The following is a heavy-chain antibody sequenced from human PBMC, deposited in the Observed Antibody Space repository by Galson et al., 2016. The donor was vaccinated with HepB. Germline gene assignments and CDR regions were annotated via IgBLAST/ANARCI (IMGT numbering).Heavy chain of an antibody. J-gene: IGHJ5*02. Sequence: SETLSLTCTVSGGSISSNSWYWGWIRQPPGKGLEWIGTIYYSGTTYYNPSLKSRVTISIDASKNTFSLKVSSVTAADTAVYYCARSYGDYVVGWFDPWGQGTLVSVSS. D-gene: IGHD4-17*01. CDR3: ARSYGDYVVGWFDP. CDR1: GGSISSNSWY. CDR2: IYYSGTT. V-gene: IGHV4-39*01.